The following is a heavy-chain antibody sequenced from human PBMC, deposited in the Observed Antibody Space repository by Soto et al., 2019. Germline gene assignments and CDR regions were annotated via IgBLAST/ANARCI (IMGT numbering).Heavy chain of an antibody. D-gene: IGHD2-15*01. J-gene: IGHJ4*02. CDR2: TYYSGST. Sequence: HVQLQESGPGLVKPSQTLSLTCTVSGDSISRGDFYWSWIRQPPGKGLEWIGYTYYSGSTDYNPSRKXRXXXSXDTSKNQFSLKLSSVTAADTAVYYCARVGCSGGSCYRVYFDYWGQGTLVTVSS. CDR1: GDSISRGDFY. CDR3: ARVGCSGGSCYRVYFDY. V-gene: IGHV4-30-4*01.